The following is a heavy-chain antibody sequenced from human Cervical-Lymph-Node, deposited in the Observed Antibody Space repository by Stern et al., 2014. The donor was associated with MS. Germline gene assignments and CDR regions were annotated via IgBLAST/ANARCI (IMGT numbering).Heavy chain of an antibody. J-gene: IGHJ4*02. CDR1: GFTFSNYV. CDR2: ITSSSGFI. V-gene: IGHV3-21*01. D-gene: IGHD3-10*01. Sequence: MQLVQSGGGLVEPGGSLRLSCAASGFTFSNYVMHWVRQAPGKGLEWVSSITSSSGFIHYADAVKGRFTISRDNAKNSLYLQMNSLRVEDTAVYYCAREGVSVIRGVITRPCDSWGQGTLVTVSS. CDR3: AREGVSVIRGVITRPCDS.